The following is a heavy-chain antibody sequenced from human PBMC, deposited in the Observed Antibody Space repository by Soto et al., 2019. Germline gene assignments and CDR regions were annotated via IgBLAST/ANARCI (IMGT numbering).Heavy chain of an antibody. CDR2: FDPEDGET. J-gene: IGHJ4*02. V-gene: IGHV1-24*01. D-gene: IGHD5-12*01. Sequence: ASVKVSCKVSGFTLTELSIHWVRQAPGKGLEWMGGFDPEDGETIYAQKFQGRVTMTEDTSTDTAYMDLSSLRSEDTAVYYCAATYTVATITNDYWGPGTLVTVSS. CDR1: GFTLTELS. CDR3: AATYTVATITNDY.